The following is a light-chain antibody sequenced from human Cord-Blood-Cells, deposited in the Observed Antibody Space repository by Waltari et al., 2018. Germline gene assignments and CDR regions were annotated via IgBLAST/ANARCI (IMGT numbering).Light chain of an antibody. J-gene: IGLJ2*01. V-gene: IGLV2-11*01. Sequence: QSALTQPRSVSGSPGQSVTISCTGTSSDVGGYNYVSWYQQHPGKAPKLMIYDVSKRPSGGPYRFSGSKSGNTASMTISGLQAEDEADYYCCSYAGSYTFVFGGGTKLTVL. CDR1: SSDVGGYNY. CDR3: CSYAGSYTFV. CDR2: DVS.